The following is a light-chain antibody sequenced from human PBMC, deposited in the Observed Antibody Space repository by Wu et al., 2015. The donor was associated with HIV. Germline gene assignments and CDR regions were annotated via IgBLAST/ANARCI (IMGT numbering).Light chain of an antibody. CDR1: QSVSSSY. CDR2: DAF. CDR3: QQYGSSPPAYS. Sequence: EIVLTQSPGTLSLSPGERATLSCRASQSVSSSYLAWYQQKPGQAPRLLIYDAFSRATGIPDRFSGSGSGTDFTLTINRLEPEDVATYYCQQYGSSPPAYSFGPGTKLEIK. V-gene: IGKV3-20*01. J-gene: IGKJ2*03.